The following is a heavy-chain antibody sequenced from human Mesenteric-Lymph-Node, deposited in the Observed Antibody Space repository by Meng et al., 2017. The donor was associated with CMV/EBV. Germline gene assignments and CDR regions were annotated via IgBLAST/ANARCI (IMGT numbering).Heavy chain of an antibody. D-gene: IGHD3-3*01. CDR3: ARDRIFGVVTEREYFDY. CDR1: GGSFSGYY. J-gene: IGHJ4*02. V-gene: IGHV4-34*01. CDR2: INHSGST. Sequence: SETLSLTCAVYGGSFSGYYWSWIRQPPGKGLEWIGEINHSGSTNYNPSLKSRVTISVDTSKNQFSLKLSSVTAADTAVYYCARDRIFGVVTEREYFDYWGQGTLVTVSS.